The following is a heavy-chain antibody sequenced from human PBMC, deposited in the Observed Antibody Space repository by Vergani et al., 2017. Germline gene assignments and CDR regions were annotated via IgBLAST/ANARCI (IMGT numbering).Heavy chain of an antibody. CDR2: ISAYNGNT. Sequence: QVQLVQSGAEVKKPGASVKVSCKASGYTFTSYGISWVRQAPGQGLEWTGWISAYNGNTNYAQKLQGRVTMTTDTSTSTAYMELRSLRTDDTAVYDCARDPDYGDVSLFDYWSQGTLVTVSS. CDR1: GYTFTSYG. D-gene: IGHD4-17*01. J-gene: IGHJ4*02. V-gene: IGHV1-18*01. CDR3: ARDPDYGDVSLFDY.